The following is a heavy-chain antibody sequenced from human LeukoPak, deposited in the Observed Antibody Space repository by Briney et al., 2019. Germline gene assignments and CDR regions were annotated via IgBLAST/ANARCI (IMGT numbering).Heavy chain of an antibody. V-gene: IGHV3-48*03. CDR1: RFSFRGFE. J-gene: IGHJ4*02. CDR3: ARRQCSCGRCSIDF. D-gene: IGHD2-15*01. CDR2: ISSSGSSI. Sequence: PGGSLRLSCAASRFSFRGFEMSSVRQPPGKGLEWVSYISSSGSSIYYADSVMGRFTISRDNAKNSLYLQMNSLRVVDTAVYYCARRQCSCGRCSIDFWGQATLVTVSS.